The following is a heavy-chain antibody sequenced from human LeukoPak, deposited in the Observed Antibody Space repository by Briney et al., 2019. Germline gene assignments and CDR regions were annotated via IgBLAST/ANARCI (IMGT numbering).Heavy chain of an antibody. CDR1: GFTFDDYT. V-gene: IGHV3-43*01. J-gene: IGHJ4*02. D-gene: IGHD3-3*01. CDR2: ISWDGGST. CDR3: AKDTGDFWSGYFDY. Sequence: GRSLRLSCAASGFTFDDYTMHWVRQAPGKGLEWVSLISWDGGSTYYADSVKGRFTISRDNSKNSLYLQMNSLRTEDTALYYCAKDTGDFWSGYFDYWGQGTLVTVSS.